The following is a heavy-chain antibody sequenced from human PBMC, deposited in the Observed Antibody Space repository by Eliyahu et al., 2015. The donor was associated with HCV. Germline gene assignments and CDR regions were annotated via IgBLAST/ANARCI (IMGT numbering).Heavy chain of an antibody. J-gene: IGHJ5*02. CDR2: INHSGST. CDR1: GGSFSGYY. D-gene: IGHD6-13*01. Sequence: QVQLQQWGAGLLKPSETLSLTCAVYGGSFSGYYWSWIRQPPGKGLEWIGEINHSGSTNYNPSLKSRVTISVDTSKNQFSLKLSSVTAADTAVYYCARSIAAAGTCWFDPWGQGTLVTVSS. V-gene: IGHV4-34*01. CDR3: ARSIAAAGTCWFDP.